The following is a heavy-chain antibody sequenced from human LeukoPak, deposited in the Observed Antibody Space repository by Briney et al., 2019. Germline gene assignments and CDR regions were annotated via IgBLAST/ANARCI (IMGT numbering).Heavy chain of an antibody. CDR1: GFTFSDYY. J-gene: IGHJ4*02. Sequence: GGSLRLSCAASGFTFSDYYMSWIRQAPGKGLEWFSYISSSSSYTNYADSVKGRFTISRDNAKNSLYLQMNSLRAEDTAVYYCARGGERIAVAGTYDYWGQGTLVTVSS. CDR3: ARGGERIAVAGTYDY. D-gene: IGHD6-19*01. CDR2: ISSSSSYT. V-gene: IGHV3-11*05.